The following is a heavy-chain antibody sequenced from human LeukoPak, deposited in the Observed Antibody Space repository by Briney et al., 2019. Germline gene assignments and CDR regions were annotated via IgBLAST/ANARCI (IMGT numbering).Heavy chain of an antibody. D-gene: IGHD5-12*01. CDR3: ARRATIFNWFDP. V-gene: IGHV4-34*01. CDR2: INHSGST. CDR1: GGSFSGYY. Sequence: SETLSLTCAVYGGSFSGYYWSWIRQPPGKGLEWIGEINHSGSTNYNPSLKSRVTISVDTSKNQFSLKLSSVTAADTAVYYCARRATIFNWFDPWGQGTLVTVSS. J-gene: IGHJ5*02.